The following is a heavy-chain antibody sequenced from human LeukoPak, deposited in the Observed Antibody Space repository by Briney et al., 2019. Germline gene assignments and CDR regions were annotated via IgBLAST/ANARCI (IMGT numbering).Heavy chain of an antibody. Sequence: SETPSLTCAVSGDSFSSHYWTWIRQSPGTGLEWIGYISHIGRTNYNPSLKSRVTISIDTSKNQFSLKLRSVTAADTAVYYCARDLVTATKGFDIWGQGTMVSVSS. CDR2: ISHIGRT. D-gene: IGHD4-17*01. CDR1: GDSFSSHY. CDR3: ARDLVTATKGFDI. J-gene: IGHJ3*02. V-gene: IGHV4-59*11.